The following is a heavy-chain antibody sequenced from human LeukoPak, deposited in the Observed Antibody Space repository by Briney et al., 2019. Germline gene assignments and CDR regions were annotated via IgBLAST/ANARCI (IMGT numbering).Heavy chain of an antibody. Sequence: AAVKVSCKASGYTFTGNNIHRVRDAPGQGPERMGWIIPSSVGTNYVQKFQGRVTMPKDPSISTAYMELSRLRSDDTAVYYCARDNVAVACTASGVLDYWGQRTLVTVSS. V-gene: IGHV1-2*02. CDR2: IIPSSVGT. CDR1: GYTFTGNN. J-gene: IGHJ4*02. D-gene: IGHD6-19*01. CDR3: ARDNVAVACTASGVLDY.